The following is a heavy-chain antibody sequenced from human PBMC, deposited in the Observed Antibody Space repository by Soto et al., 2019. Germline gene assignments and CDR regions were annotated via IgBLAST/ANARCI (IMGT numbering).Heavy chain of an antibody. V-gene: IGHV3-21*01. CDR3: ARELTMVRGKTSAGRGMDV. D-gene: IGHD3-10*01. CDR2: ISSSSSYI. J-gene: IGHJ6*02. Sequence: GGSLRLSCAASGFTFSSYSMNWVRQAPGKGLEWVSSISSSSSYIYYADSVKGRFTISRDNAKNSLYLQMNSLRAEDTAVYYCARELTMVRGKTSAGRGMDVWGQGTTVTVSS. CDR1: GFTFSSYS.